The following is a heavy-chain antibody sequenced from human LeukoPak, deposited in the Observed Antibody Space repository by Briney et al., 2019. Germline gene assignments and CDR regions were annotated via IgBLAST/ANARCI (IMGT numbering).Heavy chain of an antibody. CDR1: GFSFRSHG. CDR2: ISPRGDIT. D-gene: IGHD3-22*01. V-gene: IGHV3-23*01. CDR3: AKDARARSYYYDSSGYTPDY. Sequence: GGTLRLSCAASGFSFRSHGMNWVRQAPGKGLEWVSGISPRGDITYYKDSVRGRFTISRDNFKNTVSLQLNSLRAEDTAMYYCAKDARARSYYYDSSGYTPDYWGQGTLVTVSS. J-gene: IGHJ4*02.